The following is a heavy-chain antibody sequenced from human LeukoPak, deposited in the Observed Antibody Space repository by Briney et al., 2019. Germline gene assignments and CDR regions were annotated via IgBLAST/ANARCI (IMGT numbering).Heavy chain of an antibody. CDR2: INHSGST. CDR1: GGSFSGYY. Sequence: KPSETLSLTCAVYGGSFSGYYWSWIRQPPGKGLEWIGEINHSGSTNYNPSLKSRVTISVDTSKNQFSLKLSSVTAADTAVYYCARGSVLLGWMTWGQGTLVTVSS. D-gene: IGHD3-10*01. J-gene: IGHJ5*02. V-gene: IGHV4-34*01. CDR3: ARGSVLLGWMT.